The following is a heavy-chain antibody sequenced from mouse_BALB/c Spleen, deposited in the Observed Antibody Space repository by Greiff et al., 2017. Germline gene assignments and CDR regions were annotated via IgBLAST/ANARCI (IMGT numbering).Heavy chain of an antibody. CDR3: ARENYGNPYYAMDY. Sequence: EVQLQESGPELVKPGASVKMSCKASGYTFTSYVMHWVKQKPGQGLEWIGYINPYNDGTKYNEKFKGKATLTSDKSSSTAYMELSSLTSEDSAVYYCARENYGNPYYAMDYWGQGTSVTVSS. V-gene: IGHV1-14*01. CDR1: GYTFTSYV. J-gene: IGHJ4*01. CDR2: INPYNDGT. D-gene: IGHD2-1*01.